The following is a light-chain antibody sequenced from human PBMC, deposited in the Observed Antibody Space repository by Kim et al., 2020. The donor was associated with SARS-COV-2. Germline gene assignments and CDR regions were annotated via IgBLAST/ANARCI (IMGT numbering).Light chain of an antibody. V-gene: IGKV4-1*01. CDR1: QTVLYSSNNKNY. CDR2: WAS. Sequence: RATLNCKSSQTVLYSSNNKNYLAWYQQKPGQPPKLLIYWASTRESGVPDRFSGSGSGTDFTLTISSLQAEDVAVYYCQQYYSTPQTFGQGTKLEIK. J-gene: IGKJ2*01. CDR3: QQYYSTPQT.